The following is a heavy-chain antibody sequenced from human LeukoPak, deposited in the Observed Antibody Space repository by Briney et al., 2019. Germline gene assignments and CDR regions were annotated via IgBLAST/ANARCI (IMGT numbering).Heavy chain of an antibody. J-gene: IGHJ4*02. D-gene: IGHD6-19*01. Sequence: PSETLSLTCAASGGSFSGYDWSLIRQPPGKGLEWIGEVNHSGSTNYNPSLKSRVTISVDTSKNQFALKLSSVTAADTAVYYCARARVAGIGVDYWGQGTLVTVSS. CDR1: GGSFSGYD. CDR2: VNHSGST. CDR3: ARARVAGIGVDY. V-gene: IGHV4-34*01.